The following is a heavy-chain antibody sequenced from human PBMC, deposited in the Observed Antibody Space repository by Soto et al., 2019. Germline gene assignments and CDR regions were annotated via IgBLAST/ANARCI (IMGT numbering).Heavy chain of an antibody. CDR2: IYYSGTT. D-gene: IGHD5-18*01. CDR1: GGSISSGGYY. CDR3: ASRDVDTTLVGNDY. V-gene: IGHV4-31*03. J-gene: IGHJ4*02. Sequence: QVHLQESGPGLVKPSQTLALTCTVSGGSISSGGYYWYWVRQHPEKGLEWIGFIYYSGTTYYNPSLKSRVTMSVDTSKNQFSLKLRSVTAADTAVYYCASRDVDTTLVGNDYWGQGSFVVVSS.